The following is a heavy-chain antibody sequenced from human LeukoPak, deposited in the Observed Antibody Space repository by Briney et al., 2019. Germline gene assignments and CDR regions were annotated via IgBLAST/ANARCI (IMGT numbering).Heavy chain of an antibody. Sequence: SETLSLTCAVYGGSFSGYYWSWIRQPPGKGLEWIGEINHSGSTNYNPSLKSRVTISVDMSKNQFSLKLSSVTAADTAVYYCARTLGEYSSSREGIFDYWGQGTLVTVSS. CDR2: INHSGST. D-gene: IGHD6-6*01. CDR3: ARTLGEYSSSREGIFDY. CDR1: GGSFSGYY. J-gene: IGHJ4*02. V-gene: IGHV4-34*01.